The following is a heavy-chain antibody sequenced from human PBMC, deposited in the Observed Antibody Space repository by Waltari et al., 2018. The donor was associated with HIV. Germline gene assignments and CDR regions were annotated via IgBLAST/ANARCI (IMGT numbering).Heavy chain of an antibody. Sequence: DVQLVESGGTLVQPGGSLRLSCSASGFTFSSYSIHWVRQTPGKGLEYVSAIRGDGHSTYYAGSLKGRFTITRDNSKNTVWLQMRSLRAEDTAVYHCAKGNYDVLTGYYGPSFEYWGQGTLVTVSS. CDR2: IRGDGHST. J-gene: IGHJ4*02. V-gene: IGHV3-64D*06. CDR1: GFTFSSYS. CDR3: AKGNYDVLTGYYGPSFEY. D-gene: IGHD3-9*01.